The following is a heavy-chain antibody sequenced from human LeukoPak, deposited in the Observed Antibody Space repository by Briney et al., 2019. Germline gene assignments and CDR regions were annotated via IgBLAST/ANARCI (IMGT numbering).Heavy chain of an antibody. V-gene: IGHV3-33*01. CDR1: GFTFRKYG. D-gene: IGHD7-27*01. CDR2: IWYDGSNQ. CDR3: ARDSNWERPNWYLDL. J-gene: IGHJ2*01. Sequence: PGGSLRLSCTASGFTFRKYGMHWVRQAPGKGLEWVGVIWYDGSNQIYADSVKGRFTISRDNSKGTLYLQINSLRADDTSVYYCARDSNWERPNWYLDLWGRGTLVTVSS.